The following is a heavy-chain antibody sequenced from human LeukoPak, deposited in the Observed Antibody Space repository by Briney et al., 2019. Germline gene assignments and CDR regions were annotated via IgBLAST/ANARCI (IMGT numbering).Heavy chain of an antibody. D-gene: IGHD6-19*01. V-gene: IGHV1-18*01. Sequence: ASVKVSCKASGYTFTSYGISWVRQAPGQGLEWMGWISAYNGNTNYAQKFQGRVTITRDTSASTAYMELSSLRSEDTAVYYCARDGYSSGWVKYYFDYWGQGTLVTVSS. J-gene: IGHJ4*02. CDR3: ARDGYSSGWVKYYFDY. CDR2: ISAYNGNT. CDR1: GYTFTSYG.